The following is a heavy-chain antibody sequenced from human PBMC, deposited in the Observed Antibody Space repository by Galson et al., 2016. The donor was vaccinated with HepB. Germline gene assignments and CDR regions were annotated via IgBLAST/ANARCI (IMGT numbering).Heavy chain of an antibody. D-gene: IGHD4-23*01. CDR1: GGLFTSYA. V-gene: IGHV1-69*06. CDR2: VIPIFGTM. Sequence: SVKVSCKGSGGLFTSYAISWVRQAPGQGLEWMGGVIPIFGTMNYAHKFQGRVTITADRSTNTAYMEMNNLRADDTAVYYCASLVMTPAGGHVFDVWGQGTMVTVSS. J-gene: IGHJ3*01. CDR3: ASLVMTPAGGHVFDV.